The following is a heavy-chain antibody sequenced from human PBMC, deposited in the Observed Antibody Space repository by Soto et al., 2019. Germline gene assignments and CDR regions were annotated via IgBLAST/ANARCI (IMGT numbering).Heavy chain of an antibody. J-gene: IGHJ2*01. Sequence: SVKGRFTISRDNSKNKMYLQMHSLRAEDTAVYYCARQDYGGNTHYWYFDLWGRGTLVTVSS. V-gene: IGHV3-30*01. CDR3: ARQDYGGNTHYWYFDL. D-gene: IGHD4-17*01.